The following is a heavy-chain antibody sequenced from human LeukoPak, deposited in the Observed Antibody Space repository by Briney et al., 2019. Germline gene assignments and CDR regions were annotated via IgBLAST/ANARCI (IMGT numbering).Heavy chain of an antibody. CDR3: ARDLDSGWFDP. V-gene: IGHV3-30*02. J-gene: IGHJ5*02. CDR1: GFTFSSYG. D-gene: IGHD3-9*01. Sequence: GGSLRLSCAASGFTFSSYGMHWVRQAPGKGLEWVAFIRFDGSYKYYADSVKGRFTISRDNSKNTLYLQMNSLRAEDTAVYYCARDLDSGWFDPWGQGTLVTVSS. CDR2: IRFDGSYK.